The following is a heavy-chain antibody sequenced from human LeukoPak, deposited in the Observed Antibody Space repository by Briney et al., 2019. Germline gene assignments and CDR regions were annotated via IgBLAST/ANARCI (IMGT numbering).Heavy chain of an antibody. CDR1: GYSFTNFG. D-gene: IGHD2-2*02. V-gene: IGHV1-18*01. Sequence: GASVTVSCKASGYSFTNFGVSWVRQAPGQGLEWMGWISAYNGNTYYAEKLQGRVTLTTDTSTTTAYMELRSLKSDDTAVYYCARGGVVPAAVQNWFDPWGQGTLVTVSS. CDR3: ARGGVVPAAVQNWFDP. J-gene: IGHJ5*02. CDR2: ISAYNGNT.